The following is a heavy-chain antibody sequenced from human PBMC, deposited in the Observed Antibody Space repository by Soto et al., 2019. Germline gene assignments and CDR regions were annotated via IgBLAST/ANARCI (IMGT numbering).Heavy chain of an antibody. V-gene: IGHV3-7*03. CDR3: ASLFSYYDLWSGFYNDYYHGMDV. J-gene: IGHJ6*02. CDR1: GFNFSSYW. D-gene: IGHD3-3*01. CDR2: IKQDGSEK. Sequence: GGSLRLSCAASGFNFSSYWMSWVREAPGKGLEWVANIKQDGSEKSYVDSVKGRFTISRDNAKHSLYLQMHSLRAEDTAVYYCASLFSYYDLWSGFYNDYYHGMDVWGQGTTVTVSS.